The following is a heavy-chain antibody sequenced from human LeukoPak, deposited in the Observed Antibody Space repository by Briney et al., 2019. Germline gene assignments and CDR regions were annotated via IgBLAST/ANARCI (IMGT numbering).Heavy chain of an antibody. Sequence: SETLSLTCAVSGGSISSGGYSWSWIRQPPGKGLEWIGYIYHSGSTNYNPSLKSRVTISVDTSKNQFSLKLSSVTAADTAVYYCARVPRVVSKVAKNYFDYWGQGTLVTVSS. CDR3: ARVPRVVSKVAKNYFDY. CDR1: GGSISSGGYS. V-gene: IGHV4-30-2*01. D-gene: IGHD3-3*01. CDR2: IYHSGST. J-gene: IGHJ4*02.